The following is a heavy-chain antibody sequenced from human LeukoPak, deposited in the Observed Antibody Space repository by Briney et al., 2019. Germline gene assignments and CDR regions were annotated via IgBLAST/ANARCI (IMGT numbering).Heavy chain of an antibody. Sequence: PGGSLRLSCAASGFTFSSYTMNWVRQPPGKGLEWVSYIRSSTGSIYYADSVKGRFTISGDSAKNSLYLQMNSLRAEDTAVYYCATTTVAPGAFDIWGQGTMVTVSS. CDR3: ATTTVAPGAFDI. J-gene: IGHJ3*02. D-gene: IGHD4-17*01. CDR2: IRSSTGSI. CDR1: GFTFSSYT. V-gene: IGHV3-48*01.